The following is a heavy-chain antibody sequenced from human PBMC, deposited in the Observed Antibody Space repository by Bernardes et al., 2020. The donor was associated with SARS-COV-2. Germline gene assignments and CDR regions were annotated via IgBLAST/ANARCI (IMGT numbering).Heavy chain of an antibody. CDR2: IHTGTTT. D-gene: IGHD1-7*01. Sequence: GGSLRLSCAASGFTLNSNFMFWVRQAPGKGLEWVSIIHTGTTTSYAASAKGRFIISRDDSKNTLYLQRYSLRAEDTAVYYCARDPPTTSDYGVDGWGQGTTVTVAS. J-gene: IGHJ6*02. V-gene: IGHV3-66*01. CDR3: ARDPPTTSDYGVDG. CDR1: GFTLNSNF.